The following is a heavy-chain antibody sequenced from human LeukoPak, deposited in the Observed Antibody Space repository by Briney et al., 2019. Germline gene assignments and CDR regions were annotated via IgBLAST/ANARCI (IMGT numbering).Heavy chain of an antibody. Sequence: PSETLSLTCTVSGGSISGYYWNWIRQPPGKGLEWIGYIYYSGSTNYNPSPKSRVTISVDTSKNQFSLELSAVTAADTAVYYCARGLYYDILTGYRNNDAFDIWGQGTMVTVSS. V-gene: IGHV4-59*01. CDR2: IYYSGST. CDR3: ARGLYYDILTGYRNNDAFDI. J-gene: IGHJ3*02. CDR1: GGSISGYY. D-gene: IGHD3-9*01.